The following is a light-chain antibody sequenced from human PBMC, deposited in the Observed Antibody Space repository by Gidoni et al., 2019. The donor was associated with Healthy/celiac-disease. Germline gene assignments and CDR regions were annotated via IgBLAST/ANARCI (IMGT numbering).Light chain of an antibody. V-gene: IGKV3-20*01. CDR1: QRVSSSY. J-gene: IGKJ4*01. CDR3: QQYGDSTPLT. Sequence: EIVLTQSPGTLSLSPGERATLSCRASQRVSSSYLAWYQQKPGQAPRLLIYGASSRATGIPDRFSGSGSGTDFTLTISRLGPEDFAVYYCQQYGDSTPLTFXGXTKVEIK. CDR2: GAS.